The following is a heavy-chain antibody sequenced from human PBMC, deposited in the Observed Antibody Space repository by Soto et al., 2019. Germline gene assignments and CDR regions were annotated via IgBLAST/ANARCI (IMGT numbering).Heavy chain of an antibody. CDR2: VYSSGGT. CDR1: GGSMSSYY. J-gene: IGHJ5*02. D-gene: IGHD3-3*01. CDR3: ARGQRFSDWFDP. V-gene: IGHV4-4*07. Sequence: QVHLQQSGPGLVNPSETLSLTCTVSGGSMSSYYWTWIRQPAGKGLEWIGRVYSSGGTHYNPSLKSRVTISLDTSKNQFSLRLLSVTDADXXXXXXARGQRFSDWFDPWGQGTLVTVSS.